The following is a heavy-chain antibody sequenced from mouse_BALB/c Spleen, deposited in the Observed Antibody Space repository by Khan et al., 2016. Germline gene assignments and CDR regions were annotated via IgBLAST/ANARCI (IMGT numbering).Heavy chain of an antibody. D-gene: IGHD1-1*01. CDR1: GYSITSGYS. V-gene: IGHV3-1*02. J-gene: IGHJ2*01. CDR3: ARSGYYGSKDY. Sequence: EVQLQESGPDLVKPSQSLSLTCTVTGYSITSGYSWHWIRQFPGNKLEWMAYIHYSGSTNYNPSLKSRISFTRDTSKNQFFLQLNSVTAEDTATYSCARSGYYGSKDYWDQGTTLAVSS. CDR2: IHYSGST.